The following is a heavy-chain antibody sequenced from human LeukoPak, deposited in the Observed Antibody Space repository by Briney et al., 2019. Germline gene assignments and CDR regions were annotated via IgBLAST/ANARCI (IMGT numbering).Heavy chain of an antibody. CDR2: ISSSGSTI. Sequence: RAGGSLRLSCAASGFTFSSYAMSWVRQAPGKGLEWVSYISSSGSTIYYADSVKGRFTISRDSAKNSLYLQMNSLRAEDTAVYYCARDRTTMIVHLDYWGQGTLVTVSS. V-gene: IGHV3-48*04. CDR3: ARDRTTMIVHLDY. D-gene: IGHD3-22*01. J-gene: IGHJ4*02. CDR1: GFTFSSYA.